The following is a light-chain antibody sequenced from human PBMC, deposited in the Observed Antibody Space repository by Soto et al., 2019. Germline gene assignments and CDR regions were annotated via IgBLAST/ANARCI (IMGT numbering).Light chain of an antibody. CDR1: QSLVHSNGNAY. Sequence: DAVLTQSPLSLPVTLGQPAAISRRSSQSLVHSNGNAYLIWFQQRPGQSPRSLIYQVSTRDAGGPDRFCGSGSCTYFILTISRVEAEDVWLYYCSQGTRWPWTFGQGTKVEIK. CDR3: SQGTRWPWT. V-gene: IGKV2-30*02. J-gene: IGKJ1*01. CDR2: QVS.